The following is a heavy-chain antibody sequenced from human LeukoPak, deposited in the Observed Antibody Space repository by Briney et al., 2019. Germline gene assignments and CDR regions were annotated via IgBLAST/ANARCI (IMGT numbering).Heavy chain of an antibody. J-gene: IGHJ4*02. CDR2: IYWNGGST. Sequence: GGSLRLSCAASGFTFDDYGMSWVRQAPGKGLEWVSGIYWNGGSTGYADSVKGRFTISRDNAKNSLYLQMNSLRAEDTALYYCARSALPLPFLEWLLFWGQGTLVTVSS. D-gene: IGHD3-3*01. V-gene: IGHV3-20*04. CDR1: GFTFDDYG. CDR3: ARSALPLPFLEWLLF.